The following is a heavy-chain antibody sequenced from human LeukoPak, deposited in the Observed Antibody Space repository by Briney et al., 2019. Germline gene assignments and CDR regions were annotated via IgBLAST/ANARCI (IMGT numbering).Heavy chain of an antibody. CDR1: GFTFSSYS. V-gene: IGHV3-21*01. CDR3: ARVPGNWNYHFDY. J-gene: IGHJ4*02. D-gene: IGHD1-7*01. Sequence: GGSLRLSCAASGFTFSSYSMNWVRQAPGKGLEWVSSISSSSSYIYYADSVKGRFTISRDNAKNSLYLQMNSLRAEDTAVYYCARVPGNWNYHFDYWGQGTLVTVSS. CDR2: ISSSSSYI.